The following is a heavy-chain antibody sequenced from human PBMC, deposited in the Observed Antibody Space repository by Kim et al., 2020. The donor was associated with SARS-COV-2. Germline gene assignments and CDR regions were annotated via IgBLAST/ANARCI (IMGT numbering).Heavy chain of an antibody. CDR3: ASLAAAGTGGWFDP. D-gene: IGHD6-13*01. CDR2: IYYSGST. CDR1: GGSISSYY. V-gene: IGHV4-59*08. J-gene: IGHJ5*02. Sequence: SETLSLTCTVSGGSISSYYWSWIRQPPGKGLEWIGYIYYSGSTNYNPSLKSRVTISVDTSKNQFSLKLSSVTAADTAVYCCASLAAAGTGGWFDPWGQGT.